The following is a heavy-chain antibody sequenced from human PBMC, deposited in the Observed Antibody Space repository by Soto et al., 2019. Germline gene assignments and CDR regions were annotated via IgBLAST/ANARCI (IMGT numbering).Heavy chain of an antibody. D-gene: IGHD3-3*01. CDR1: GFTFDDYA. J-gene: IGHJ6*03. Sequence: PGGSLRRSCAASGFTFDDYAMHWVRQAPGKGLEWVSGISWNSGSIGYADSVKGRFTISRDNAKNSLYLQMNSLRAEDTAVYYCAREERGDFWSGYYMDVWGKGTTVTVSS. CDR2: ISWNSGSI. CDR3: AREERGDFWSGYYMDV. V-gene: IGHV3-9*01.